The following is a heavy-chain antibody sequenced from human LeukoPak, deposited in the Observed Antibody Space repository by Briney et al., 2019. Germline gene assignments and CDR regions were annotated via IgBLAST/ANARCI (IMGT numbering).Heavy chain of an antibody. J-gene: IGHJ5*02. Sequence: ASVKASCTASGYTFTGYYMHWVRQAPGQGLEWMGWINPNSGGTNYAQRFQGRVTMTRDTSISTAYMELSRLRSDDTAVYYCAIDSSGVYRVSTSWFDPWGQGTLVTVSS. CDR3: AIDSSGVYRVSTSWFDP. V-gene: IGHV1-2*02. CDR1: GYTFTGYY. D-gene: IGHD6-13*01. CDR2: INPNSGGT.